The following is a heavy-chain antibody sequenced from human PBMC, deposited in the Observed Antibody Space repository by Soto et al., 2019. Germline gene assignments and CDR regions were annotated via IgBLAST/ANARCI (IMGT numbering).Heavy chain of an antibody. V-gene: IGHV3-30-3*01. CDR1: GFTFSSYA. J-gene: IGHJ6*02. CDR3: ARDVVAATWGIYYYYGMDV. Sequence: QVQLVESGGGVVQPGRSLRLSCAASGFTFSSYAMHWVRQAPGKGLEWVAVLSYDGSNKYYADSVKGRFTISRDNSKNTLYLQMNSLRAEDTAVYYCARDVVAATWGIYYYYGMDVWGQGTTVTVSS. CDR2: LSYDGSNK. D-gene: IGHD2-15*01.